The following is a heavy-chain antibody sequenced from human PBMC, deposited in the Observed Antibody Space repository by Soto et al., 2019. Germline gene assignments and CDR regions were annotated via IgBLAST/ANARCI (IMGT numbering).Heavy chain of an antibody. J-gene: IGHJ5*02. Sequence: SETLSLTCTVSGGSISSSSYYWGWIRQPPGKGLEWIGSIYYSGSTYYNPSLKSRVTISVDTSKNQFSLKLSFVTAADTAVYYCARQERDYYYYSSGYYAWFDPWGQGTLVTVSS. CDR3: ARQERDYYYYSSGYYAWFDP. V-gene: IGHV4-39*01. D-gene: IGHD3-22*01. CDR2: IYYSGST. CDR1: GGSISSSSYY.